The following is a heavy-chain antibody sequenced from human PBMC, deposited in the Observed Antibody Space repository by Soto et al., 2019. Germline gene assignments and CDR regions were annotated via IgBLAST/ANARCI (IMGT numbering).Heavy chain of an antibody. CDR1: GYTFTSYD. Sequence: QVQLVQSGAEVKKPGASVKVSCKASGYTFTSYDINWVRQATGQGLEWMGWMNPNSGNTGYAQKFQRRATMTRNTSISTAYMELSSLRSEDTAVYYCARAHYYDSSGYYPNFDYWGQGTLVTVSS. D-gene: IGHD3-22*01. CDR2: MNPNSGNT. J-gene: IGHJ4*02. CDR3: ARAHYYDSSGYYPNFDY. V-gene: IGHV1-8*01.